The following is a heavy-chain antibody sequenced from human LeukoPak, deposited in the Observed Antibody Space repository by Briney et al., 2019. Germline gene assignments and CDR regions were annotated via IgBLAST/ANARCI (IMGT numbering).Heavy chain of an antibody. D-gene: IGHD5-18*01. CDR1: GFTFSNYG. CDR2: IWNDGSNK. CDR3: ARSVVGYYYFDS. V-gene: IGHV3-33*01. Sequence: GRSLRLSCAASGFTFSNYGMHWVRQAPGKGLEWVAVIWNDGSNKYYGDSVKGRFTISRDNSKNTLYLQMNSLRAEDTAIYYCARSVVGYYYFDSWGQGTLVTVSS. J-gene: IGHJ4*02.